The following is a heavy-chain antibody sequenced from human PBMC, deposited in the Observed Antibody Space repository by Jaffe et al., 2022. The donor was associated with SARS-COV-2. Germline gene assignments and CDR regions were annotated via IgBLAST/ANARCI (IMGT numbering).Heavy chain of an antibody. D-gene: IGHD3-10*01. V-gene: IGHV3-9*01. J-gene: IGHJ4*02. CDR1: GFTFDDYA. CDR3: AKDAHHYGSGSMDY. Sequence: EVQLVESGGGLVQPGRSLRLSCAASGFTFDDYAMHWVRQAPGKGLEWVSGISWNSGSIGYADSVKGRFTISRDNAKNSLYLQMNSLRAEDTALYYCAKDAHHYGSGSMDYWGQGTLVTVSS. CDR2: ISWNSGSI.